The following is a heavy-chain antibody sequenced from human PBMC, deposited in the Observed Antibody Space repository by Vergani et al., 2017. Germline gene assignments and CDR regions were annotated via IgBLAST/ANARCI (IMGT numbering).Heavy chain of an antibody. CDR3: AKDNQDVLRYFDWPRPNWFDP. D-gene: IGHD3-9*01. CDR2: ISYDGSNK. Sequence: QVQLVESGGGVVQPGRSLRLSCAASGFTFSSYGMHWVRQAPGMELEWVAVISYDGSNKYYADSVKGRFTISRDNSKNTLYLQMNSLRAEDTAVYYCAKDNQDVLRYFDWPRPNWFDPWGQGTLVTVSS. V-gene: IGHV3-30*18. CDR1: GFTFSSYG. J-gene: IGHJ5*02.